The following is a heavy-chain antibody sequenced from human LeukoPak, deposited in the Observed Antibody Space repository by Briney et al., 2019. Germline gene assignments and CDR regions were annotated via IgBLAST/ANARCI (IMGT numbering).Heavy chain of an antibody. CDR1: GYTFTGYY. D-gene: IGHD3-22*01. V-gene: IGHV1-2*02. J-gene: IGHJ4*02. CDR3: ARDLGPWGHSGYYDY. CDR2: INPNSGGT. Sequence: GASVKVSCKASGYTFTGYYMHWVRQAPGQGLEWMGWINPNSGGTNYAQKFQGRVTMTRDTSISTAYMELSRLRSDDTAVYYCARDLGPWGHSGYYDYWGQGTLVTVSS.